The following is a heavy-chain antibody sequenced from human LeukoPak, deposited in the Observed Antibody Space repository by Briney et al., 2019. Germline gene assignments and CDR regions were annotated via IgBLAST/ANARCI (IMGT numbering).Heavy chain of an antibody. Sequence: GASVKVSCKASGYTFTGYYMHWVRQAPGQGLEWMGWIYPNSGGTNYAQKFQGRVTMTRDTSISTAYMELSRLRSDDTAVYYCARDVVPAARDYYYYYMDVWGKGTTVTVSS. CDR1: GYTFTGYY. V-gene: IGHV1-2*02. CDR2: IYPNSGGT. D-gene: IGHD2-2*01. J-gene: IGHJ6*03. CDR3: ARDVVPAARDYYYYYMDV.